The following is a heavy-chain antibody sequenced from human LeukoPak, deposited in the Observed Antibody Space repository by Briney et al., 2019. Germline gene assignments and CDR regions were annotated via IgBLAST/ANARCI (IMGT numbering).Heavy chain of an antibody. CDR3: ASPGRGYSGYYGMDV. V-gene: IGHV1-69*04. J-gene: IGHJ6*02. CDR1: GGTFSSYA. Sequence: SVKVSCKASGGTFSSYAISWVRQAPGQGLEWRGRIIPILGIANYAQKFQGRVTITADKSTSTAYMELSSLRSEDTAVYYCASPGRGYSGYYGMDVWGQGTTVTVSS. D-gene: IGHD1-26*01. CDR2: IIPILGIA.